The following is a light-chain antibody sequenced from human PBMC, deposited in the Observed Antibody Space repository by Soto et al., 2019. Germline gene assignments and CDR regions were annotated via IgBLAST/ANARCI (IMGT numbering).Light chain of an antibody. J-gene: IGKJ1*01. CDR1: QSVNAN. CDR2: GAS. CDR3: QQYNTWLWT. Sequence: EVVMTQSPATLSVSPGERATLSCRASQSVNANLAWYQQKPGQAPRLLIHGASTRATGIPARFSGSGFGTEFILTISSLQSEDFEVYYCQQYNTWLWTFGQGTKVEIK. V-gene: IGKV3-15*01.